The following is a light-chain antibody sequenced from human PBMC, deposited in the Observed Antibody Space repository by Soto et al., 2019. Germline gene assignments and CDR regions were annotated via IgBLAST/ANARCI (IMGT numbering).Light chain of an antibody. J-gene: IGKJ1*01. V-gene: IGKV3-20*01. CDR3: HQSDDSPWT. Sequence: ETGLTQSPDTLSLSPGERVTLSCRASQSLPSNSLAWYQQKPGQAPRLLFYGASSRATGIPDRFVGSGSGTDFTLTVTRLEAEDSAVYFCHQSDDSPWTFGQGTKVEV. CDR1: QSLPSNS. CDR2: GAS.